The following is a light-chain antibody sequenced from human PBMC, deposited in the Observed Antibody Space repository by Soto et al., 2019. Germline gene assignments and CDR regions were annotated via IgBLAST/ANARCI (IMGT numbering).Light chain of an antibody. CDR1: SSDVGGYNY. CDR3: WSYAGSSTLYG. Sequence: SFLTQPRSVSGSPGQSVTISCTGTSSDVGGYNYVSRYQHHPGKAPKLMIYDVSKRPSGVPDRFSGSKSGNTASLTISGLQDEDEADYYSWSYAGSSTLYGFGSGTKVTV. CDR2: DVS. J-gene: IGLJ1*01. V-gene: IGLV2-11*01.